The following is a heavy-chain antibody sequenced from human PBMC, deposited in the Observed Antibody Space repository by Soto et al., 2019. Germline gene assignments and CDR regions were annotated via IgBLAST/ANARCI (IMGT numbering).Heavy chain of an antibody. CDR3: AVIVIDAFDI. V-gene: IGHV3-21*01. CDR2: ISSSSSYI. CDR1: GFTFSSYS. J-gene: IGHJ3*02. D-gene: IGHD3-16*02. Sequence: EVQLVESGGGLVKPGGSLRLSCAASGFTFSSYSMNWVRQAPGKGLEWVSSISSSSSYIYYADSVKGRFTISRDNAKNSLYLQMNSRRAEDTAVYYCAVIVIDAFDIWGQGTMVTVSS.